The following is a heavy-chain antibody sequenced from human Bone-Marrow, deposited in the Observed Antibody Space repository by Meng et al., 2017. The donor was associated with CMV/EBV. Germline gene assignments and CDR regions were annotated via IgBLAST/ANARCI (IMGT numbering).Heavy chain of an antibody. V-gene: IGHV1-2*02. J-gene: IGHJ3*02. CDR3: ARGVGGSGWYAIVNAFDM. CDR1: GYTFTGYY. CDR2: INPNSGGT. Sequence: ASVKASCKASGYTFTGYYMHWVRQAPGQGLEWMGWINPNSGGTNYAQKFQGRVTMTRDTSISTAYMELSRLRSDDTAVYYCARGVGGSGWYAIVNAFDMWGQGTMVTVSS. D-gene: IGHD6-19*01.